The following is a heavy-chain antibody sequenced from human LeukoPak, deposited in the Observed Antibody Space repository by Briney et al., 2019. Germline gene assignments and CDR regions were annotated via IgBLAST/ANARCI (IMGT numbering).Heavy chain of an antibody. Sequence: GGSLRLSCAASGFTFSSYGMHWVRQAPGKGLEWVAVIWYDGSNKYYADSVKGRFTISRDNSKNTLYLQMNSLRAEDTAVYYCARTGSGSAGGYYGMDVWGQGTTVTVSS. D-gene: IGHD3-10*01. CDR3: ARTGSGSAGGYYGMDV. V-gene: IGHV3-33*01. CDR1: GFTFSSYG. CDR2: IWYDGSNK. J-gene: IGHJ6*02.